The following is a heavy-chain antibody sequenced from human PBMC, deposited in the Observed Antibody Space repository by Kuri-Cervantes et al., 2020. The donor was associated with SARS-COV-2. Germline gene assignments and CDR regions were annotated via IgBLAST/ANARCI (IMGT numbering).Heavy chain of an antibody. V-gene: IGHV1-46*01. D-gene: IGHD1-26*01. CDR2: INPSGGST. Sequence: ASVKVSCKASGYTFTSYYMHWVRQAPGQGLEWMGIINPSGGSTSYAQKFQGRVTMTEDTSTDTAYMELSSLRSEDTAVYYCATRGYSGSYYYYYYGMDVWGQGTTVTVSS. CDR3: ATRGYSGSYYYYYYGMDV. J-gene: IGHJ6*02. CDR1: GYTFTSYY.